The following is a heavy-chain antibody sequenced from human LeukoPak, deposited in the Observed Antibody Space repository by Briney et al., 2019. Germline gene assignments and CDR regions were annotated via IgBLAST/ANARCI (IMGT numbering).Heavy chain of an antibody. CDR3: ARDLGNYGSGWFDP. Sequence: ASVKVSCKASGGTFSSYAISWVRQAPGQGLEWMGGIIPMFGTANYAQKFQGRVTITADRSTSTAYMELSSLRSEDTAVYYCARDLGNYGSGWFDPWGQGTLVTVSS. CDR2: IIPMFGTA. D-gene: IGHD4-11*01. J-gene: IGHJ5*02. CDR1: GGTFSSYA. V-gene: IGHV1-69*06.